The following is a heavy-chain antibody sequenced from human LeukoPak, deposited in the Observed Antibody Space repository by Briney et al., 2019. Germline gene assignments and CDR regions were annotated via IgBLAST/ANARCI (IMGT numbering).Heavy chain of an antibody. V-gene: IGHV3-48*03. J-gene: IGHJ4*02. CDR3: AREISALGNYFDS. D-gene: IGHD7-27*01. CDR1: RFIPRSYE. CDR2: ISRSGSAM. Sequence: GGSLRLSCAAVRFIPRSYETNWVRQAPGKGLEWVSYISRSGSAMYYADSVKGRFTISRDNAKNSLYPQMNSLRAEDTAVYYCAREISALGNYFDSWGQGTLVTVSS.